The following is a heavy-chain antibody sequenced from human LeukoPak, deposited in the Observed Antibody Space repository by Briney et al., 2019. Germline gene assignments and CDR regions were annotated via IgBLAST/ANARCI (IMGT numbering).Heavy chain of an antibody. J-gene: IGHJ4*02. CDR1: GFSLSTSGVG. CDR2: IYWNDDK. Sequence: SGPTLVNPTQTLTLTCTFSGFSLSTSGVGVGWIRQPPGKALEWLALIYWNDDKRYSPSLKSGLTITKDTSKNQVVLTMTNMDPVDTATYYCAHGYYDFWSGYYTDYFDYWGQGTLVTVSS. CDR3: AHGYYDFWSGYYTDYFDY. D-gene: IGHD3-3*01. V-gene: IGHV2-5*01.